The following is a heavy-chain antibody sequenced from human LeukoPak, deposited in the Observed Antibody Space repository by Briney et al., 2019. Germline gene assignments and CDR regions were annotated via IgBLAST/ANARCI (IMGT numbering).Heavy chain of an antibody. V-gene: IGHV3-23*01. J-gene: IGHJ3*02. CDR3: AKYWGNVLLWFGESYDI. CDR1: GFTFSSYA. CDR2: ISGSGGST. D-gene: IGHD3-10*01. Sequence: GGSLRLSCAASGFTFSSYAMSWVRQAPGKGLEWVSAISGSGGSTYYADSVKGRFTISRDNSKNTLYLQMNSLRAEDTAVYYCAKYWGNVLLWFGESYDIWGQGTMVTLSS.